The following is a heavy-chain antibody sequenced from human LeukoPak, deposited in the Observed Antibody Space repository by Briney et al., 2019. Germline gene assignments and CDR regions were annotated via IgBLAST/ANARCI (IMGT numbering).Heavy chain of an antibody. J-gene: IGHJ6*02. CDR1: GGSFSGYY. D-gene: IGHD1-26*01. Sequence: PSETLSLTCAVYGGSFSGYYWSWIRQPPGKGLEWIGEINHSGSTNYNPSLKSRVTISVDTSKNQFSLKPSSVTAADTAVYYCAKLASRDYYYYYGMDVWGQGTTVTVSS. V-gene: IGHV4-34*01. CDR2: INHSGST. CDR3: AKLASRDYYYYYGMDV.